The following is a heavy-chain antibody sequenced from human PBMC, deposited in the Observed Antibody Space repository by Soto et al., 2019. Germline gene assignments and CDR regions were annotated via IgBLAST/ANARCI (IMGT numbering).Heavy chain of an antibody. CDR3: ARTYVPGIAGFDT. CDR2: MSGDGKTI. J-gene: IGHJ5*02. V-gene: IGHV3-74*01. D-gene: IGHD1-1*01. Sequence: GGSLRLSCAASGFTFSSYFMHWVRQVPGEGLVWVSRMSGDGKTISYADSVKGRFTISRDNAKNTLYLQMNSLRVEDTAVYYCARTYVPGIAGFDTWGQGTLVTVSS. CDR1: GFTFSSYF.